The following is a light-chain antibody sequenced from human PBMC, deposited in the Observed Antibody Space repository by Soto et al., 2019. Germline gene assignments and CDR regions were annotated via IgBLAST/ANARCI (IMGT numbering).Light chain of an antibody. CDR2: GAS. V-gene: IGKV3-15*01. CDR3: QQYGSSRWT. J-gene: IGKJ1*01. Sequence: EIVMTQSPATLSVSPGGRATLSSRASQSISDTLAWYQQKPGQAPRLLTYGASRRATGFPVRFSGSGSGTDFTLTISSLQSEDFAVYYCQQYGSSRWTFGQGTKVDI. CDR1: QSISDT.